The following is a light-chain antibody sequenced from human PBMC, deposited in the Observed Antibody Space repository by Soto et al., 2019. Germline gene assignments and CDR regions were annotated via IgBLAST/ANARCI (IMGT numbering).Light chain of an antibody. J-gene: IGKJ3*01. CDR3: QKYNSAPSFT. Sequence: DIQMTQSPSSLSASVGDRVTITCRASQGISNYLAWYQQKPGKVPKLLIYASSTLQSGALSRFSGSGSRTDFTLTISSLQPEDVATDYCQKYNSAPSFTFGPGTKVDIK. CDR1: QGISNY. V-gene: IGKV1-27*01. CDR2: ASS.